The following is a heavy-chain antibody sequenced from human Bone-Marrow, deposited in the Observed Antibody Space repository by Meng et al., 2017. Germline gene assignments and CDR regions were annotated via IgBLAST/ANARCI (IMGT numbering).Heavy chain of an antibody. CDR3: ARVLGTDVDY. CDR1: GGSISSSSYY. Sequence: SETLSLTCTVSGGSISSSSYYWGWIRQPPGKGLEWIGSIYYSGSTYYNPSLKSRVTISVDTSKNQFSLELSSVTAADTAVYYCARVLGTDVDYWGQGTLVTVSS. J-gene: IGHJ4*02. V-gene: IGHV4-39*07. D-gene: IGHD1-1*01. CDR2: IYYSGST.